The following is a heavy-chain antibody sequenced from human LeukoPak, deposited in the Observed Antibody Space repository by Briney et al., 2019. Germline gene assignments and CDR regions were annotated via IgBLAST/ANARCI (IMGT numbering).Heavy chain of an antibody. Sequence: VASVKVSCKASGYTFTSCDINWVRQATGQGLEWMGWMNPNSGNTGYAQKFQGRVTMTRNTSISTAYMELSSLRSEDTAVYYCARVIMVRGVIESYNWFDPWGQGTLVTVSS. CDR1: GYTFTSCD. V-gene: IGHV1-8*01. J-gene: IGHJ5*02. CDR2: MNPNSGNT. D-gene: IGHD3-10*01. CDR3: ARVIMVRGVIESYNWFDP.